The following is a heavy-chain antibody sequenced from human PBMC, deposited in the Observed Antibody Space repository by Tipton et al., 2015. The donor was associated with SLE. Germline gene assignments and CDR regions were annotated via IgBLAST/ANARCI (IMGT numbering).Heavy chain of an antibody. CDR2: IYYSGSP. CDR1: GGSISSGDHH. Sequence: TLSLTCSVSGGSISSGDHHWNWIRQRPGKGLEWIGDIYYSGSPYYNPSLKSRITISLDTSKNEFSLRLRSVTAADTAVYYCARDWEGRWELHLGIWVYWGQGTLVTVSS. D-gene: IGHD1-26*01. CDR3: ARDWEGRWELHLGIWVY. V-gene: IGHV4-31*03. J-gene: IGHJ4*02.